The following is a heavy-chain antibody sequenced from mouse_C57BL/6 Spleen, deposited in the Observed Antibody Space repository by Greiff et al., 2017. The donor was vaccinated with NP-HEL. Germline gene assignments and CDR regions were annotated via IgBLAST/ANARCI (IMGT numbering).Heavy chain of an antibody. V-gene: IGHV1-64*01. Sequence: QVQLQQPGAELVKPGASVKLSCKASGYTFTSYWMHWVKQRPGQGLEWIGMIHPNSGSTNYNEKFKSKATLTVDKSSSTAYMQLSSLTSEDSAVYYCARDVYYGSSYEYFDVWGTGTTVTVSS. D-gene: IGHD1-1*01. CDR1: GYTFTSYW. CDR3: ARDVYYGSSYEYFDV. J-gene: IGHJ1*03. CDR2: IHPNSGST.